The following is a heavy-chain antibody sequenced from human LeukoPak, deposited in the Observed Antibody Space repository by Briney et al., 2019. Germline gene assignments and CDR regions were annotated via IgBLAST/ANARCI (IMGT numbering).Heavy chain of an antibody. J-gene: IGHJ5*02. D-gene: IGHD2-2*01. Sequence: ASVKVSCKPSGYTFTSYYMHWVRQAPGQGLEWMGWVNPNSGGTNYAQKFQGRVTMTRDTSISTAYMELSRLRSDDTAAYYCARDQLPYCSSTSCYGGHWFDPRGQGTLVTVSS. CDR1: GYTFTSYY. CDR3: ARDQLPYCSSTSCYGGHWFDP. CDR2: VNPNSGGT. V-gene: IGHV1-2*02.